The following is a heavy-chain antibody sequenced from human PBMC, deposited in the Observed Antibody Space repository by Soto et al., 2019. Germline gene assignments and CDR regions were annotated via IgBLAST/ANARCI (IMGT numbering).Heavy chain of an antibody. Sequence: GQSLKIYCRGSGYSFTSYWIGWVRQMPGKGLAWMGIIYPGDSDTRYSPSLQGQVTISADTSISTAYRQWSSRKASDTAMYYCARPGVGWGGGCYPSGGGMGVWGQGATVTVSS. J-gene: IGHJ6*02. CDR1: GYSFTSYW. V-gene: IGHV5-51*01. D-gene: IGHD2-15*01. CDR2: IYPGDSDT. CDR3: ARPGVGWGGGCYPSGGGMGV.